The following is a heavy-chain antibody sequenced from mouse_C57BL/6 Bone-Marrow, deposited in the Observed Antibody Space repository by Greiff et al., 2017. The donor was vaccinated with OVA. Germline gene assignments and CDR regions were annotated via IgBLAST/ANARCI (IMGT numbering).Heavy chain of an antibody. Sequence: EVKVVESGGGLVQPGESLKLSCESNEYEFPSHDMSWVRKTPGKRLELVAAINSDGGSTYYPDTMERRFIISRDNTKKTLYLQMSSLRSEDTALYYCARQRVGVTTGLYAMDYWGQGTSVTVSS. CDR1: EYEFPSHD. D-gene: IGHD2-2*01. J-gene: IGHJ4*01. CDR3: ARQRVGVTTGLYAMDY. CDR2: INSDGGST. V-gene: IGHV5-2*01.